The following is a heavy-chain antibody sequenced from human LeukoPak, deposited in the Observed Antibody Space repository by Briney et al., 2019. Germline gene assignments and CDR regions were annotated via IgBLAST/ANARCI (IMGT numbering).Heavy chain of an antibody. V-gene: IGHV3-11*06. Sequence: DSVKGRFTISRDNAKNSLYLQMNSLRAEDTAVYYCASLSTTAAGTEMNYWGQGTLVTVSS. CDR3: ASLSTTAAGTEMNY. J-gene: IGHJ4*02. D-gene: IGHD6-13*01.